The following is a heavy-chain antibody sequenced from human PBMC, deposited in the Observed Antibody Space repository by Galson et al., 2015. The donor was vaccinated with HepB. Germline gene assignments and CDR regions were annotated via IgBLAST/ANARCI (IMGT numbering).Heavy chain of an antibody. CDR2: IEWNDNE. Sequence: PALVKPTQTLTLTCTFSEFSLTTSGVGGGWIRQPPGKALEWLVLIEWNDNEHYNPSLKSRLTITKDNSKNQVVLTMTNMDPVDTATYYGAPRVVYNSFEYWGQGTLVTVSS. D-gene: IGHD5/OR15-5a*01. CDR1: EFSLTTSGVG. CDR3: APRVVYNSFEY. J-gene: IGHJ4*02. V-gene: IGHV2-5*01.